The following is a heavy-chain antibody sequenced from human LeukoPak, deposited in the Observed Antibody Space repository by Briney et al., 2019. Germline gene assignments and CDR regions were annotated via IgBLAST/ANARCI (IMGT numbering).Heavy chain of an antibody. CDR2: INSDGRST. CDR3: ALSSSDWDTY. J-gene: IGHJ4*02. CDR1: GFTFTSYV. Sequence: PGGSLRLSCEASGFTFTSYVMNWVRQAPGKGLVWVSRINSDGRSTSYADSVKGRFTISRDNANKTLYLQMNSLRAEDTAVYYCALSSSDWDTYWGQGTLVTVSS. V-gene: IGHV3-74*01. D-gene: IGHD6-19*01.